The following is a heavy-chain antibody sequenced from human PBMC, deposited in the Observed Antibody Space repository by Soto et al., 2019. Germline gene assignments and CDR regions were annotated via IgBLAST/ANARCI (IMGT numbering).Heavy chain of an antibody. CDR2: INHSGST. D-gene: IGHD5-18*01. V-gene: IGHV4-34*01. J-gene: IGHJ3*02. CDR1: GGSFSGYY. Sequence: PSETLSLTCAVYGGSFSGYYWSWIRQPPGKGLEWIGEINHSGSTNYNPSLKSRVTISVDTSKNQFSLKLSSVTAADTAVYYCAKPPGIYGYDAFDIWGQGTMVTVSS. CDR3: AKPPGIYGYDAFDI.